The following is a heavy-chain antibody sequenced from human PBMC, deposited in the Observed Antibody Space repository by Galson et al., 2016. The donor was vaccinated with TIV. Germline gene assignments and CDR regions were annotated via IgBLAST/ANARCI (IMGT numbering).Heavy chain of an antibody. CDR2: IYWDDRK. J-gene: IGHJ4*02. CDR1: GFSLTTSGVG. CDR3: AHRGDGHNKIFDY. Sequence: PALVKPTQTLTLTCSFSGFSLTTSGVGVGWIRQSPRKALEWLGFIYWDDRKLYSPSLKNRLTITRDTSKNQVVLTMTNMDPVDTATYYCAHRGDGHNKIFDYWGQGTLVTVSS. V-gene: IGHV2-5*02. D-gene: IGHD5-24*01.